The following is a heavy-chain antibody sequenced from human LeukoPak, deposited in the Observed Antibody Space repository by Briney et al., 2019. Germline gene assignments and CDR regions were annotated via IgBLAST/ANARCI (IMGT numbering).Heavy chain of an antibody. V-gene: IGHV1-69*05. J-gene: IGHJ3*02. CDR1: GGTFSSYA. D-gene: IGHD3-22*01. Sequence: SVKVSCKASGGTFSSYAISWVRQAPGQGLEWMGRFSPIIATANYAQKFQGRVTITTDESTTTACMELSSLRSDDTTVYYCARAGYYDSSDYPDIWGQGTMVTVSS. CDR2: FSPIIATA. CDR3: ARAGYYDSSDYPDI.